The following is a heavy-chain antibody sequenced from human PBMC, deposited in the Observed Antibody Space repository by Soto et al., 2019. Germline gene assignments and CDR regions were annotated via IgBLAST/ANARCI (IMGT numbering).Heavy chain of an antibody. Sequence: AAQISCKAAAGTFISYNIRWLRRAPGRGLEWMGGIMPIFGRGNYAKKFQGRVTITADKSTSTDYMELSSLRSEDTAVYYCARGESGYSGYDYYYYYGMDVWGQGTTVTVSS. V-gene: IGHV1-69*06. J-gene: IGHJ6*02. CDR3: ARGESGYSGYDYYYYYGMDV. CDR2: IMPIFGRG. CDR1: AGTFISYN. D-gene: IGHD5-12*01.